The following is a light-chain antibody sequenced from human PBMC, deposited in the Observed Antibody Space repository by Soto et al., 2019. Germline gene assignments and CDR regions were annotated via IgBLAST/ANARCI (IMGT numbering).Light chain of an antibody. V-gene: IGLV2-14*01. CDR2: DVS. J-gene: IGLJ1*01. CDR1: SSDVGGYNY. Sequence: QSALTQPASVSGSPGQSITISCTGTSSDVGGYNYVSWYQQHPGTAPKLMIYDVSNRPSGVSNRFSGSKSGNTASLTISGLQAEDEAAYYCSSYTSSSAYVFGTGTKVTVL. CDR3: SSYTSSSAYV.